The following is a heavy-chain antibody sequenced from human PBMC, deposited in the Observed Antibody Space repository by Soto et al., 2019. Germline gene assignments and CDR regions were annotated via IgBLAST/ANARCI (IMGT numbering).Heavy chain of an antibody. CDR1: GFTFSSYA. J-gene: IGHJ4*02. CDR3: ARGGNSYGLFDY. CDR2: ISYDGSNK. V-gene: IGHV3-30-3*01. D-gene: IGHD5-18*01. Sequence: QVQLVESGGGVVQPGRSLRLSCAASGFTFSSYARHWVRQAPGKGLEWVAVISYDGSNKYYADSVKGRFTISRDNSKNTLYLQMNSLRAEDTAVYYCARGGNSYGLFDYWGQGTLVTVSS.